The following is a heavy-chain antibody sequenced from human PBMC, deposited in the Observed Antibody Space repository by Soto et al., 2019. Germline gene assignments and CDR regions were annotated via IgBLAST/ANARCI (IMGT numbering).Heavy chain of an antibody. CDR1: GYSISSSNW. V-gene: IGHV4-28*01. J-gene: IGHJ6*02. CDR2: IYYSGST. Sequence: QVQLQESGPGLVKPSDTLSLTCAVSGYSISSSNWWGWIRQPPGKGLEWIGYIYYSGSTYYNPSLKSRVTMSVDTSKNQFSLKLSSVTAVDTAVYYCARTSPDGYYYYGMDVWGQGTTVTVSS. CDR3: ARTSPDGYYYYGMDV.